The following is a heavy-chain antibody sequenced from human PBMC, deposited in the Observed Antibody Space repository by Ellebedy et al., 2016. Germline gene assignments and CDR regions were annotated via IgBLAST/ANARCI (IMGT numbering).Heavy chain of an antibody. V-gene: IGHV3-30*18. J-gene: IGHJ4*02. D-gene: IGHD6-19*01. CDR2: ISYDGDDK. CDR3: AQAVAGAKY. CDR1: GSSISTYG. Sequence: GESLKISCAASGSSISTYGMHWVRQAPGKGLEWVAVISYDGDDKYYADSVKGRFTISRDNSKNTLYLQMNSLRAEDTALYYCAQAVAGAKYWGQGTLVTVSS.